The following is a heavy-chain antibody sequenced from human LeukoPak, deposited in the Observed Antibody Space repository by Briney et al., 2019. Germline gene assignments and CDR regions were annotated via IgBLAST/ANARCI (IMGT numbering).Heavy chain of an antibody. CDR3: AASIVAAGTLDY. CDR2: FAPEDGEA. D-gene: IGHD6-13*01. CDR1: GYTLNELS. J-gene: IGHJ4*02. Sequence: ASVKVSCTVSGYTLNELSMHWVRQAPGKGLECMGGFAPEDGEAIYAQKFQGRVTMTEDTSTDTIYMELTSLRSEDTAVYFCAASIVAAGTLDYWGQGTLVTVSS. V-gene: IGHV1-24*01.